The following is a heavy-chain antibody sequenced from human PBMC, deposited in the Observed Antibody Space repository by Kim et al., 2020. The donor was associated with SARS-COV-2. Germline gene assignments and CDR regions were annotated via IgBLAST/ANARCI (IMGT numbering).Heavy chain of an antibody. CDR3: ARDRPLWFGDKYGMDV. CDR2: INPNSGGT. CDR1: GYTFTSYY. D-gene: IGHD3-10*01. Sequence: ASVKVSCKASGYTFTSYYMHWVRQAPGQGLEWMGWINPNSGGTNYAQKFQGWVTMTRDTSISTAYMELSRLRSDDTAVYYCARDRPLWFGDKYGMDVWGQGTTVTVSS. V-gene: IGHV1-2*04. J-gene: IGHJ6*02.